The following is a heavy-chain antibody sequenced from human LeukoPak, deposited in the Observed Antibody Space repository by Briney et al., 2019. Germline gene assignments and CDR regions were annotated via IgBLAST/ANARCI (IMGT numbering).Heavy chain of an antibody. D-gene: IGHD5-24*01. V-gene: IGHV3-33*03. J-gene: IGHJ4*02. CDR3: VTEGWDNSFGY. Sequence: GGSLRLSCVMSESSFRYYGMHWVRQAPGKGLEWVAFISNAEDNGKYADSVKGRFTISRDNSKNTLYLQMSSLRVEDMAIYHCVTEGWDNSFGYWGQGTLVTVSS. CDR2: ISNAEDNG. CDR1: ESSFRYYG.